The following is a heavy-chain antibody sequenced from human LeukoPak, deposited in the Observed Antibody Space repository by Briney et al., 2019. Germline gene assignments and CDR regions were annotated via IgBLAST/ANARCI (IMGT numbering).Heavy chain of an antibody. Sequence: GGSLRLSCAASGFTFSSYAMHWVRQAPGKGLERVAVISYDGSNKYYADSVKGRFTISRDNSKNTLYLQMNSLRAEDTAVYYCAKWDDYGDYGYYYYMDVWGKGTTVTISS. J-gene: IGHJ6*03. D-gene: IGHD4-17*01. V-gene: IGHV3-30*04. CDR3: AKWDDYGDYGYYYYMDV. CDR2: ISYDGSNK. CDR1: GFTFSSYA.